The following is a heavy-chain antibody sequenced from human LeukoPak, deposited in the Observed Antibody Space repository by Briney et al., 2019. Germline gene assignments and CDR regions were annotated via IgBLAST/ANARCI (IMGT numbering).Heavy chain of an antibody. CDR3: AREVATYYDFWSGYYRDY. CDR2: INPNSGGT. CDR1: GYTFTGYY. D-gene: IGHD3-3*01. V-gene: IGHV1-2*02. J-gene: IGHJ4*02. Sequence: ASVKVSCKASGYTFTGYYMHWVRQAPGQGLEWMGWINPNSGGTNYAQKFQGRVTMTGDTSISAAYMELSRLRSDDTAVYYCAREVATYYDFWSGYYRDYWGQGTLVTVSS.